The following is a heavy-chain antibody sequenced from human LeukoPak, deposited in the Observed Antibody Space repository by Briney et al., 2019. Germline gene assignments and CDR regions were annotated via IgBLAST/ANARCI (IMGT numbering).Heavy chain of an antibody. Sequence: PSETLSLTCAVYGGSFSGYYWSWIRQPPGKGLEWIGEINHSGSTNYNPSLKSRVTISVDTSKNQFSLKLSSVTAADTAVYYCAREHTYYDYIWGSYRSYWFDPWGQGTLVTVSS. J-gene: IGHJ5*02. V-gene: IGHV4-34*01. CDR2: INHSGST. CDR3: AREHTYYDYIWGSYRSYWFDP. D-gene: IGHD3-16*02. CDR1: GGSFSGYY.